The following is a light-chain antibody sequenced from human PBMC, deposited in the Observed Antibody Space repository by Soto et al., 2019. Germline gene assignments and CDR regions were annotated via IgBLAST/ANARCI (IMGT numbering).Light chain of an antibody. J-gene: IGKJ4*01. CDR3: QQYGSSLT. CDR1: QSVSSN. CDR2: GAS. V-gene: IGKV3-20*01. Sequence: EIVMTHSPATLSVSPWERATLSCRASQSVSSNLAWYQQKPGQAPRLLIHGASSRPTGIPDRFSGSGSGTDFTLTITRLEPEDSAVYYCQQYGSSLTFGGGTKVDIK.